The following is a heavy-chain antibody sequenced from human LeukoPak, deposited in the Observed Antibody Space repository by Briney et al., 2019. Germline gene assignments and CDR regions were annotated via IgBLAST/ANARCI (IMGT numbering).Heavy chain of an antibody. CDR2: IYYSGST. D-gene: IGHD3-10*01. J-gene: IGHJ5*02. Sequence: SETLSLTCTVSGGSISSSSYYWGWIRQPPGKGLEWIGSIYYSGSTYYNPSLKSRVTISVDTSKNQFSLKLSSVTAADTAVYYCARRGFGELCLDPWGQGTLVTVSS. CDR3: ARRGFGELCLDP. CDR1: GGSISSSSYY. V-gene: IGHV4-39*01.